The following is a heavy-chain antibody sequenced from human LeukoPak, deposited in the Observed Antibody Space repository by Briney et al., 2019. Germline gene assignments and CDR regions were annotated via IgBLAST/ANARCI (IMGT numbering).Heavy chain of an antibody. CDR3: ARDRYGWHGGDNWFDP. J-gene: IGHJ5*02. D-gene: IGHD5-18*01. CDR2: IKQDGSEK. V-gene: IGHV3-7*03. CDR1: GFTFSSYW. Sequence: GGSLRLSCAASGFTFSSYWMSWVRQAPGKGLEWVANIKQDGSEKYYVDSVKGRFTISRDNAKNSLYLQMNSLRAEDTAVYYCARDRYGWHGGDNWFDPWGQGTLVTVSS.